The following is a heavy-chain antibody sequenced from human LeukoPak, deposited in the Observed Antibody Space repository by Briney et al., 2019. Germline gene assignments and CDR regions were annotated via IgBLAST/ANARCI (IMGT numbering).Heavy chain of an antibody. J-gene: IGHJ4*02. D-gene: IGHD5-24*01. V-gene: IGHV3-7*01. CDR2: IKQDGSEK. CDR1: GFTFSSYW. Sequence: PGGSLRLSCAASGFTFSSYWMSWVRQAPGKGPEWVANIKQDGSEKYYVDSVKGRFPISRDNAKNSLYLQMNSLRAEDTAVYYCARDGDGYNYPYWGQGTLVTVSS. CDR3: ARDGDGYNYPY.